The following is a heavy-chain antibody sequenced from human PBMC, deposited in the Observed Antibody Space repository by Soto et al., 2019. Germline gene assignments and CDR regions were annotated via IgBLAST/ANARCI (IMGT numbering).Heavy chain of an antibody. CDR1: GFSLGNHW. CDR3: ARDRPHSAFDP. J-gene: IGHJ5*02. Sequence: GGSLRLSCAASGFSLGNHWMHWVRQAPGRGLVWVSYINTDGSDTTYADSVKGRFTISRDNAKNTLYLQMNSLRAEDTAVYYCARDRPHSAFDPWGQGTLVTVSS. V-gene: IGHV3-74*03. CDR2: INTDGSDT. D-gene: IGHD5-18*01.